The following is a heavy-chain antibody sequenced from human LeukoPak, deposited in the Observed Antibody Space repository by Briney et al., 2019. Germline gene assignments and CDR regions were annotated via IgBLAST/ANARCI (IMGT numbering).Heavy chain of an antibody. Sequence: GASVKVSCKASGYTFIRNGISWVRQAPGQGPEWMGWIHPNTGGTNYGQTFQGRVTMTRDTSIATAYMQLTRLRSDDTAVYYCARLAYYGSGSYQNYFDFWGQGTLVTVSS. CDR3: ARLAYYGSGSYQNYFDF. J-gene: IGHJ4*02. CDR2: IHPNTGGT. CDR1: GYTFIRNG. D-gene: IGHD3-10*01. V-gene: IGHV1-2*02.